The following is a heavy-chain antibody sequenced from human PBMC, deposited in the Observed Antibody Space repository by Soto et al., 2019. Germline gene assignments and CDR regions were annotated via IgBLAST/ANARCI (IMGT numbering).Heavy chain of an antibody. V-gene: IGHV4-4*07. CDR1: GGSISSYY. D-gene: IGHD3-10*01. Sequence: ETLSLTCTVSGGSISSYYGTWIRQPSGKGLEWIGRIYTSGSTNYNPSLKSRVTMSVDTSKNQFSLKLSSVTAADTAVYYCARDLKFGQADYWGQGSQVTVSS. J-gene: IGHJ4*02. CDR3: ARDLKFGQADY. CDR2: IYTSGST.